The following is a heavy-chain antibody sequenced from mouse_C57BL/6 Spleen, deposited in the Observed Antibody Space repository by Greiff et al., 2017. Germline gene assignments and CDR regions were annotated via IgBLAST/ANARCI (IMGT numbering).Heavy chain of an antibody. J-gene: IGHJ2*01. Sequence: QVQLQQSGPELVKPGASVKISCKASGYAFSSSWMNWVQQRPGQGLEWIGEIDPSDSYTNYNQKFKGKSTLTVDKSSSTAYMQLSSLTSEDSAVYYCARGGGQRPSYWGQGTTLTVSS. V-gene: IGHV1-69*01. D-gene: IGHD3-3*01. CDR1: GYAFSSSW. CDR2: IDPSDSYT. CDR3: ARGGGQRPSY.